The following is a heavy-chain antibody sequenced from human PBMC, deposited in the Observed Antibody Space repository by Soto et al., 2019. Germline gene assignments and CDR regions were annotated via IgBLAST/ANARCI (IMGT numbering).Heavy chain of an antibody. Sequence: QVHLQESAPGLVKPSETLSLTCSVSGDSVKSVGYYWTWIRQPPGKGFEWLGDISYTGTSRFNASLRGRLTISADASSNTFSLTLTSVTAADTAVYFCGRGVSSGWNPTRVDSWGQGSLIAVSS. CDR2: ISYTGTS. D-gene: IGHD6-25*01. J-gene: IGHJ5*01. CDR3: GRGVSSGWNPTRVDS. V-gene: IGHV4-31*03. CDR1: GDSVKSVGYY.